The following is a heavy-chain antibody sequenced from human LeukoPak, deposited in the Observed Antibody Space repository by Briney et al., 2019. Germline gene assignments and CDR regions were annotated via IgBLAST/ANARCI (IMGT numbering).Heavy chain of an antibody. CDR3: ARAHVRSRGVLFDY. J-gene: IGHJ4*02. CDR2: IYTSGST. CDR1: GGSISSGSYY. D-gene: IGHD3-10*01. V-gene: IGHV4-61*02. Sequence: PSETLSLTCTVSGGSISSGSYYWSWIRQPAGKGLEWIGRIYTSGSTNYNPSLKSRVTISVDTSKNQFSLKLSSVTAADTAVYYCARAHVRSRGVLFDYWGQGTLVTVSS.